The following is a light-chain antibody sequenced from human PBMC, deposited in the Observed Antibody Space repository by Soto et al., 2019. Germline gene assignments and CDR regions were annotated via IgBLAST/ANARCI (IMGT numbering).Light chain of an antibody. CDR1: ERVSNSY. J-gene: IGKJ4*01. Sequence: VLTQSPDTLSLSPGERATLSCRASERVSNSYLAWYQQKFGEAPRLLLSATSKRAAGIPDRFSGSGSGTDFTLTISRVEPEDFGVYYCQQRNSWPLTFGGGTKVEIK. CDR3: QQRNSWPLT. V-gene: IGKV3D-20*02. CDR2: ATS.